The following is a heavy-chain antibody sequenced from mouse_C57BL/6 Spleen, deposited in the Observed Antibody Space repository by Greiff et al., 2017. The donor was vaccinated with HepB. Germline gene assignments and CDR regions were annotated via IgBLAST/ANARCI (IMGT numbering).Heavy chain of an antibody. Sequence: QVQLQQPGAELVMPGASVKLSCKASGYTFTSYWMHWVKQRPGQGLEWIGEIDPYDSYTNYNQKFKGKATLTVDKSSSTAYMQLSSLTSEDSAVDYCSRFGGYLDVWGTGTTVTVAS. CDR3: SRFGGYLDV. J-gene: IGHJ1*03. V-gene: IGHV1-69*01. CDR2: IDPYDSYT. CDR1: GYTFTSYW.